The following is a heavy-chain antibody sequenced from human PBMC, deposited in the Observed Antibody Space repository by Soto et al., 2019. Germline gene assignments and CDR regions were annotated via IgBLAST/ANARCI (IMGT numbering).Heavy chain of an antibody. CDR3: ARDQPDTAMVKFFYYYGMDV. CDR2: ISSSSDTYI. Sequence: PGGSLRLSCAASGFTFSSYSMNWVRQAPGQGPEWVSSISSSSDTYIYYADSVKGRFTISRDNAKNSLYLQMNSLRAEDTAVYYCARDQPDTAMVKFFYYYGMDVWGQGTTVTVS. CDR1: GFTFSSYS. J-gene: IGHJ6*02. V-gene: IGHV3-21*01. D-gene: IGHD5-18*01.